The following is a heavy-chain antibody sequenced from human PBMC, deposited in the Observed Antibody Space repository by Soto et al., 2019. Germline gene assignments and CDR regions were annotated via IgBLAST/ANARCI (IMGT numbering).Heavy chain of an antibody. V-gene: IGHV4-39*01. Sequence: PSETLSLTCTVSGGSISSSSYYWGWIRQPPGKGLEWIGSIYYSGSTYYNPSLKSRATISVDTSKNQFSLKLSSVTAADTAVYYCARSTRGWPHTPYFDYWGQGTPVTVSS. D-gene: IGHD6-19*01. CDR2: IYYSGST. CDR3: ARSTRGWPHTPYFDY. J-gene: IGHJ4*02. CDR1: GGSISSSSYY.